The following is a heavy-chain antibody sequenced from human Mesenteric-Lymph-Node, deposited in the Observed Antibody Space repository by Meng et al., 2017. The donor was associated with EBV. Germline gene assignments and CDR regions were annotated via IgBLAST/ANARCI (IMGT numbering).Heavy chain of an antibody. J-gene: IGHJ4*02. CDR3: ARVGYCSGGSCSFRYFDY. Sequence: QVQLQQSGPGLVKPSQTLSLTWMVSGGSISNSDYYGSWIRQPRGKGLEWIGYIYYSGSTYYNPSLKSRVTISVDTSKNQFSLKLSSVTAADTAVHYCARVGYCSGGSCSFRYFDYWGQGILVTVSS. V-gene: IGHV4-30-4*01. CDR1: GGSISNSDYY. D-gene: IGHD2-15*01. CDR2: IYYSGST.